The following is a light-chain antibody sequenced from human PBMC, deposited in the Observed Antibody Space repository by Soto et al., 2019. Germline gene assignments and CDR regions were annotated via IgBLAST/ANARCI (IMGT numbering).Light chain of an antibody. CDR1: QSVSSSY. CDR3: QQYGSPYT. J-gene: IGKJ2*01. V-gene: IGKV3-20*01. CDR2: GAS. Sequence: EIVLTQSPGILSLSPGERATLSCRASQSVSSSYLAWYQQKPGQPPRLLIYGASSRATGIPDRFSGSGSGKDFTLIISRLEPEDFALYYCQQYGSPYTFGQGTKLEIK.